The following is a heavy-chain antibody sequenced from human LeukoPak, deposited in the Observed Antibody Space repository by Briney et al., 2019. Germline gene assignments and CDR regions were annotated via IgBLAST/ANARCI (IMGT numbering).Heavy chain of an antibody. Sequence: GGSLRLSCAASGFTFSSYSMNWVRQAPGKGLEWVSSISSSSSYIYYADSVKGRFTISRDNAKNSLYLQMNSLRAEDTAVYYCARDGIANYFEFDYWGQGTLVTVSS. CDR1: GFTFSSYS. V-gene: IGHV3-21*01. CDR2: ISSSSSYI. CDR3: ARDGIANYFEFDY. D-gene: IGHD6-13*01. J-gene: IGHJ4*02.